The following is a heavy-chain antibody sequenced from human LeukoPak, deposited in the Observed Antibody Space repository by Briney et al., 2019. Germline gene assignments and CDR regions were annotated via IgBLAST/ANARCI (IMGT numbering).Heavy chain of an antibody. Sequence: SETLSLTCAVSGYSISSGYYWGWIRQPPGKGLEWIGSIYHSGSTYYNPSPKSRVTISVDTSKNQFSLKLSSVTAADTAVYYCARQRYIGGSGSYWFDYWGQGTLVTVSS. CDR1: GYSISSGYY. V-gene: IGHV4-38-2*01. CDR2: IYHSGST. D-gene: IGHD3-10*01. J-gene: IGHJ4*02. CDR3: ARQRYIGGSGSYWFDY.